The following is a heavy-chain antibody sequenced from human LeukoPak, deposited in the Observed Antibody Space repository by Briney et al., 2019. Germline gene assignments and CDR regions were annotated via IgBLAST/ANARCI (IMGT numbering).Heavy chain of an antibody. CDR3: ARDRYNWNYGLFDY. D-gene: IGHD1-7*01. Sequence: GASVKVSCKASGGTFSSYAISWVRQAPGQGLEWMGIINPSGGSTSYAQKFQGRVTMTRDMSTSTVYMELSSLRSEDTAVYYCARDRYNWNYGLFDYWGQGTLVTVSS. J-gene: IGHJ4*02. V-gene: IGHV1-46*01. CDR2: INPSGGST. CDR1: GGTFSSYA.